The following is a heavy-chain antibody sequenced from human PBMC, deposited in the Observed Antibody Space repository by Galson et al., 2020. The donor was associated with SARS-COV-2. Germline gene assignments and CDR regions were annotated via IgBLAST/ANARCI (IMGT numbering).Heavy chain of an antibody. CDR1: GFTFDDYA. Sequence: GGSLRLSCAASGFTFDDYAMHWVRQAPGKGLEWVSGISWNSGSMGYADSVKGRFTISRDNAKNSLYLQMNSLRAEDTALYYCAKDRYIGRLVEGAFDIWGQGTMVTVSS. CDR2: ISWNSGSM. V-gene: IGHV3-9*01. CDR3: AKDRYIGRLVEGAFDI. D-gene: IGHD1-26*01. J-gene: IGHJ3*02.